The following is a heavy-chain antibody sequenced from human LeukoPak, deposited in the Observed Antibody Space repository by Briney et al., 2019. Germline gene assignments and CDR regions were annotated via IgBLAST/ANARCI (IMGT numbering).Heavy chain of an antibody. CDR2: IRSNTYGGST. J-gene: IGHJ4*02. CDR3: ARDTFYYDSSGRSVGAYFDY. CDR1: GFTFGDYG. V-gene: IGHV3-49*03. D-gene: IGHD3-22*01. Sequence: GGSLRLSCEGSGFTFGDYGVGWFRQAPGKGLQWVTSIRSNTYGGSTEYVPSVKGRFTISRDDSNSIAYLQMNSLKAEDTAVYYCARDTFYYDSSGRSVGAYFDYWGQGTLVTVSS.